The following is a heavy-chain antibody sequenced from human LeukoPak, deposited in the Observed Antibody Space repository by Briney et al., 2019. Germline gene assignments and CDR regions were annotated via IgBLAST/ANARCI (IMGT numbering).Heavy chain of an antibody. J-gene: IGHJ4*02. CDR1: GFTFGDYA. CDR2: ISSSGSTI. D-gene: IGHD5-24*01. CDR3: ARDLEDDGYNSF. V-gene: IGHV3-11*04. Sequence: GGSLRLSCTASGFTFGDYAMSWFRQAPRKGLEWVSYISSSGSTIYYADSVKGRFTISRDNAKNSLYLQMNSLRAEDTAVYYCARDLEDDGYNSFWGQGTLVTVSS.